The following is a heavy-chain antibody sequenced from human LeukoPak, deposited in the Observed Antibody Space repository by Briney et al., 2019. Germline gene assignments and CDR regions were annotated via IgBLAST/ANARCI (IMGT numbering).Heavy chain of an antibody. Sequence: PGGSLRLSCAASGFTFSEYWMHWVRLTPGRRLGWVARINGDGSDTTYADSVKGRFTISRDNAKNTVYLQMNSLTAEDTAVYYCTRPWGIWGQGALVTVSS. D-gene: IGHD3-16*01. CDR2: INGDGSDT. J-gene: IGHJ4*02. V-gene: IGHV3-74*03. CDR1: GFTFSEYW. CDR3: TRPWGI.